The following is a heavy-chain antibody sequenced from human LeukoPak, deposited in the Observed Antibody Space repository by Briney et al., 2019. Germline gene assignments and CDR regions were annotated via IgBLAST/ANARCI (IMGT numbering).Heavy chain of an antibody. V-gene: IGHV1-18*01. J-gene: IGHJ5*02. D-gene: IGHD3-9*01. CDR2: VTSYNGDT. CDR1: GYTCNNYG. Sequence: ASVKVSCKASGYTCNNYGISWVRQAPGQGLEWMEWVTSYNGDTNYAQKFQGRVTMSTDTSTSTAYIELRGLRFDDTAIYYCAKDWHILTGRNCFDPWGQGTLVTVSS. CDR3: AKDWHILTGRNCFDP.